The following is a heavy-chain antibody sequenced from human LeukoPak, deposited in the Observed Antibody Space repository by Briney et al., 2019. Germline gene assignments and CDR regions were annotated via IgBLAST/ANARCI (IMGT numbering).Heavy chain of an antibody. V-gene: IGHV4-30-2*01. D-gene: IGHD6-13*01. Sequence: PSETLSLTCTVSGGSINSASNYWTWIRQPPGKGLEWIGYIYHSGATYPNPSLESRVTMSLDRSKNQFSLSLRSVTAADTAMYYCARDLGSSSWYSFDYWGQGTLVTVSS. CDR2: IYHSGAT. CDR1: GGSINSASNY. J-gene: IGHJ4*02. CDR3: ARDLGSSSWYSFDY.